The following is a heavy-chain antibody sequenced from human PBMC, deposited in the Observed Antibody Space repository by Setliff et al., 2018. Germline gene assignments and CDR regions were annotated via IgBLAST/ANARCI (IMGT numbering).Heavy chain of an antibody. CDR2: IYYSGST. CDR1: GGSISSSSYY. V-gene: IGHV4-39*07. Sequence: PSETLSLTCTVSGGSISSSSYYWGWIRQTPGKGLEWIGSIYYSGSTYYNPSLKSRVTISVDTSKNQFSLKLSSVTAADTALYYCARVRSYGWGNYYYYYYDMDVWGQGTTVTVSS. D-gene: IGHD3-10*01. J-gene: IGHJ6*02. CDR3: ARVRSYGWGNYYYYYYDMDV.